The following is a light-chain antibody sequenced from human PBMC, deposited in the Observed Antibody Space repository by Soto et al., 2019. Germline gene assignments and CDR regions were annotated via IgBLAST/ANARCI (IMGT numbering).Light chain of an antibody. J-gene: IGKJ1*01. CDR2: KAS. CDR3: QQYNNYSWT. CDR1: QSISNW. Sequence: DIPMTQSPSTLSASVGDRVTITCRASQSISNWLAWYQQKPGKAPKLLIYKASTLESGVPSRFRGSGSGTEFTLTISGLQPDDFATYYCQQYNNYSWTFGQGTKVEIK. V-gene: IGKV1-5*03.